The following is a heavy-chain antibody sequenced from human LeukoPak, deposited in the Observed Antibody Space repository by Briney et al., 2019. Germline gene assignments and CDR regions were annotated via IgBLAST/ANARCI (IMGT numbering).Heavy chain of an antibody. CDR1: GYTFTGYY. J-gene: IGHJ4*02. V-gene: IGHV1-2*02. CDR2: INPNSGGT. D-gene: IGHD1-26*01. Sequence: ASVKVSCKASGYTFTGYYMHWVRQAPGQGLEWMGWINPNSGGTNYAQKFQGRDTMTRDTSISTAYMELSRLRSDDTAVYYCARASRSIIVGATFPYFDYWGQGTLVTVSS. CDR3: ARASRSIIVGATFPYFDY.